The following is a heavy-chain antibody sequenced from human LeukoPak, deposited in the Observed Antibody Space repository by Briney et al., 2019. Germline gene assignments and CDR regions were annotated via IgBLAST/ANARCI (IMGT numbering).Heavy chain of an antibody. V-gene: IGHV3-23*01. CDR3: AKGMVRGVILGYFDY. Sequence: GGSLRLSCAASGFTFSSYAMSWVRQAPGKGLEWVSAISGSGGSTYYADSVKGRFTISRDNSKNTLYLQMNSLRAEGTAVYYCAKGMVRGVILGYFDYWGQGTLVTVSS. J-gene: IGHJ4*02. CDR2: ISGSGGST. CDR1: GFTFSSYA. D-gene: IGHD3-10*01.